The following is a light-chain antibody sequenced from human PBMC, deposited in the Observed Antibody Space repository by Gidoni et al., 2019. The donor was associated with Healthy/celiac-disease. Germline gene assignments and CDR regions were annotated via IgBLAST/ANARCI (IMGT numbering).Light chain of an antibody. V-gene: IGKV1-39*01. CDR1: QSISSY. Sequence: DIQLTHSLSSLSASVGDRVTITCRASQSISSYLNWYQQKPGKAPKLLIYAASSLQSGVPSRFSGSGSGTDFTLTISSLQPEDFATYYCQQSYSTPLTFGHXTKVDIK. J-gene: IGKJ3*01. CDR3: QQSYSTPLT. CDR2: AAS.